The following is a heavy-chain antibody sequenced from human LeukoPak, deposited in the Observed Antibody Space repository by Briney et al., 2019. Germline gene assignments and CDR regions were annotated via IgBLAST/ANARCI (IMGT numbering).Heavy chain of an antibody. D-gene: IGHD2-15*01. Sequence: SETLSLTCAVYGGSFSGYYWRWSWTRQPPGKGLEWIGESNHSGSTNYNPSLKSRVTISVDTSKNQFSLKLSSVTAADTAVYYCARSRCAGSRSLHFQHCGQGTLVTVSS. J-gene: IGHJ1*01. CDR1: GGSFSGYY. CDR2: SNHSGST. V-gene: IGHV4-34*01. CDR3: ARSRCAGSRSLHFQH.